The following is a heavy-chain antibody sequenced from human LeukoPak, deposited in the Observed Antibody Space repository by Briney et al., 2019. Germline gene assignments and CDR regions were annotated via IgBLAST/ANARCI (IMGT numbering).Heavy chain of an antibody. D-gene: IGHD3-3*01. V-gene: IGHV4-38-2*01. J-gene: IGHJ4*02. CDR1: GYSISSGYY. CDR3: ARLAYNDFWSG. CDR2: IYHSGST. Sequence: PSETLSLTCAVSGYSISSGYYWGWIRQPPGKGLEWIGSIYHSGSTYYNPSFKSRVTISADTSKNQFSLKLSSVTAADTAVYYCARLAYNDFWSGWGQGTLVTVSS.